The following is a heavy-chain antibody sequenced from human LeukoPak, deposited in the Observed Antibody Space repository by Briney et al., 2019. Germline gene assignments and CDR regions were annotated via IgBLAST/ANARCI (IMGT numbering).Heavy chain of an antibody. CDR2: ISSNGGST. V-gene: IGHV3-64*01. D-gene: IGHD1-1*01. CDR1: GFTFSSYA. J-gene: IGHJ6*02. CDR3: ARDIGAQNDYYYYGMDV. Sequence: GGSLRLSCAASGFTFSSYAMHWVRQAPGKGLEYVSAISSNGGSTYYANSVKGRFTISRDNSKNTLYLQMGSLRAEDMAVYYCARDIGAQNDYYYYGMDVWGQGTTVTVSS.